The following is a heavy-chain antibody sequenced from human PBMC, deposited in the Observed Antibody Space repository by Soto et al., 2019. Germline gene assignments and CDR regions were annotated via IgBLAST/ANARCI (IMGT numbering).Heavy chain of an antibody. CDR3: ARVIEVGATLSYVFDY. D-gene: IGHD1-26*01. Sequence: GGSLRLSCAASRFTLSSYWIHWVRQAPGKGLVWVSHISSDGSSTYYADSVKGRFTISRDNSKNTLYLQMNSLRAEDTAVYYCARVIEVGATLSYVFDYWGQGTLVTVSS. CDR2: ISSDGSST. CDR1: RFTLSSYW. V-gene: IGHV3-74*01. J-gene: IGHJ4*02.